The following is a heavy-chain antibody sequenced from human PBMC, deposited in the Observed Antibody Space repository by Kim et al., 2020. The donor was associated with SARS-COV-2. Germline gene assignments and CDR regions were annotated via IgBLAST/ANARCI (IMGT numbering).Heavy chain of an antibody. CDR1: GGSISSYY. V-gene: IGHV4-59*13. D-gene: IGHD4-17*01. CDR3: ARGTTVVTPKRAFDI. Sequence: SETLSLTCTVSGGSISSYYWSWIRQPPGKGLEWIGYIYYSGSTNYNPSLKSRVTISVDTSKNQFSLKLSSVTAAATAVYYCARGTTVVTPKRAFDIWGQGTMVTVSS. J-gene: IGHJ3*02. CDR2: IYYSGST.